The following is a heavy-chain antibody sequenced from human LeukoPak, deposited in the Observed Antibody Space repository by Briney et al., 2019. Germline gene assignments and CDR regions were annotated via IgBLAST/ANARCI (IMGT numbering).Heavy chain of an antibody. J-gene: IGHJ4*02. Sequence: SETLSLTYTVSGGSISSYYWSWIRQPAGKGLEWIGRIYTSGSTNYNPSLKSRVTMSVDTSKNQFSLKLSSVTAADTAVYYCARDYYGSGSYYHDYWGQGTLVTVSS. V-gene: IGHV4-4*07. CDR1: GGSISSYY. D-gene: IGHD3-10*01. CDR3: ARDYYGSGSYYHDY. CDR2: IYTSGST.